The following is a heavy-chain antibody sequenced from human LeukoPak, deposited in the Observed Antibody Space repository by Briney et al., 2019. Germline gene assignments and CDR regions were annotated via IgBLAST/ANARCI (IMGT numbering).Heavy chain of an antibody. CDR1: GFTFSSYS. CDR3: AAQLAYYYDSSGTIDY. Sequence: GGSLRLSCAASGFTFSSYSMNWVRQAPGKGLEWVSSISSSSSYIYYADSVKGRFTISRDNAKNPLYLQMNSLRAEDTAVYYCAAQLAYYYDSSGTIDYWGQGTLVTVSS. D-gene: IGHD3-22*01. V-gene: IGHV3-21*01. CDR2: ISSSSSYI. J-gene: IGHJ4*02.